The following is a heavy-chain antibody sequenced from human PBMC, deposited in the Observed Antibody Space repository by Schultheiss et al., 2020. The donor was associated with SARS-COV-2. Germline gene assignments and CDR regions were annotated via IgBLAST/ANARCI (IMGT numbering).Heavy chain of an antibody. J-gene: IGHJ6*02. Sequence: GGSLRLSCAASGFTFSSYAMSWVRQAPGKGLEWVSYISSSGSTIYYADSVKGRFAISRDNSKNTLYLQMNSLRAEDTAVYYCARDGQWLVDYYYYGMDVWGQGTTVTVSS. CDR3: ARDGQWLVDYYYYGMDV. CDR1: GFTFSSYA. D-gene: IGHD6-19*01. CDR2: ISSSGSTI. V-gene: IGHV3-48*01.